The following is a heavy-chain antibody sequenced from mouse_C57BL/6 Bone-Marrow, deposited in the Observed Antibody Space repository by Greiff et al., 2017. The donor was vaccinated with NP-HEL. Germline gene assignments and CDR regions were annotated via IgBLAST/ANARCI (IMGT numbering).Heavy chain of an antibody. J-gene: IGHJ2*01. CDR1: GFTFSSYG. V-gene: IGHV5-6*01. Sequence: EVHLVESGGDLVKPGGSLKLSCAASGFTFSSYGMSWVRQTPDKRLEWVATISSGGSYTYYPDSVKGRFTISRDNAKNTRYLQMSSLKSENTAMYYCSRHYYSNYFDYWGQGTTLTVSS. D-gene: IGHD2-5*01. CDR3: SRHYYSNYFDY. CDR2: ISSGGSYT.